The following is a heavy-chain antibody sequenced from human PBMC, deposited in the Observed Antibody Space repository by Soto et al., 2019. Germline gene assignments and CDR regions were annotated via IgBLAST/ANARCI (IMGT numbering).Heavy chain of an antibody. CDR3: ATDSLLGSSTPLGAFDI. D-gene: IGHD2-2*01. V-gene: IGHV3-30*03. J-gene: IGHJ3*02. CDR1: GFTFSSYG. Sequence: GGSLRVSCGAAGFTFSSYGVHWVRKAPGKGLEWVAVISYDGNNKYYADSVKGRFTISRDNSKNTLFLQMNSLRAEDTAVYYCATDSLLGSSTPLGAFDIWGQGTMVTVSS. CDR2: ISYDGNNK.